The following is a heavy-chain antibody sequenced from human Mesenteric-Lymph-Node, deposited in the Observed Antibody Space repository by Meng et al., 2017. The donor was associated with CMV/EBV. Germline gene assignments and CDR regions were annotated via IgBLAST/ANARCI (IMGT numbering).Heavy chain of an antibody. V-gene: IGHV3-66*02. CDR2: IYSGGNT. Sequence: GESLKISCAASGFIVSSNYMSWVRQAPGKGLEWVSSIYSGGNTYYADSVKGRCTISRDDSKNTVFVQMDSLRVEDTAVYYCARGLYGDYVYGMDVWGQGTTVTVSS. D-gene: IGHD4-17*01. CDR3: ARGLYGDYVYGMDV. J-gene: IGHJ6*02. CDR1: GFIVSSNY.